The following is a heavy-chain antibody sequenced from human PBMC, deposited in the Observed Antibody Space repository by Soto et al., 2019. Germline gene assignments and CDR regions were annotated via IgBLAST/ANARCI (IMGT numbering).Heavy chain of an antibody. D-gene: IGHD3-3*01. V-gene: IGHV3-30-3*01. CDR2: ISYDGSNK. J-gene: IGHJ4*02. CDR3: ARGAHGVVIPPDPFDY. Sequence: QVQLVESGGGVVQPGRSLRLSCAASGFTFSSYAMHWVRQAPGKGLEWVAVISYDGSNKYYADSVKGRFTISRDNSKTXLYLQMNSLRAEDTAVYYCARGAHGVVIPPDPFDYWGQGTLVTVSS. CDR1: GFTFSSYA.